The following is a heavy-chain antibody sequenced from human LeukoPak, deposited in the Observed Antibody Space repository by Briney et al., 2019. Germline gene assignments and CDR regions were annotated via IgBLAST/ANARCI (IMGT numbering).Heavy chain of an antibody. Sequence: SETLSLTCAVYGGSFSGYYWSRIRQPPGKGLGWIGEINHSGSTNYNPSLKSRVTISVDTSKNQFSLKLSSVTAADTAVYYCAREGLLADIVVVPAAKGIFDPWGQGTLVTVSS. V-gene: IGHV4-34*01. D-gene: IGHD2-2*01. CDR2: INHSGST. J-gene: IGHJ5*02. CDR1: GGSFSGYY. CDR3: AREGLLADIVVVPAAKGIFDP.